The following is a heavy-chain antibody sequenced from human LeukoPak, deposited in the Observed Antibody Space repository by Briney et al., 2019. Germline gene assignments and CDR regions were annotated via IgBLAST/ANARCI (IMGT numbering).Heavy chain of an antibody. Sequence: SETLSLTCAVYGGSFSGYYWSWIRQPPGKWLEWIGEINHSGSTNYNPSLKSRVTISVDTSKNQFSLKLSSVTAADTAVYYCARGRVAARRHFDLWGRGTLVTVSS. V-gene: IGHV4-34*01. D-gene: IGHD6-13*01. J-gene: IGHJ2*01. CDR2: INHSGST. CDR3: ARGRVAARRHFDL. CDR1: GGSFSGYY.